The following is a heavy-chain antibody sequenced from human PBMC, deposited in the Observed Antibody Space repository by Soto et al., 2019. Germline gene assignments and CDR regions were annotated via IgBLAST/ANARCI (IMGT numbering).Heavy chain of an antibody. D-gene: IGHD2-2*01. CDR1: GYTFTSYD. J-gene: IGHJ5*02. CDR3: ARIRLGYCSSTSCFRRRQGDYWFDP. CDR2: MNPNSGNT. Sequence: ASVKVSCKASGYTFTSYDINWVRQATGQGLEWMGWMNPNSGNTGYAQKFQGRVTMTRNTSISTAYMELSSLRSEDTAVYYCARIRLGYCSSTSCFRRRQGDYWFDPWGQGTLVTVSS. V-gene: IGHV1-8*01.